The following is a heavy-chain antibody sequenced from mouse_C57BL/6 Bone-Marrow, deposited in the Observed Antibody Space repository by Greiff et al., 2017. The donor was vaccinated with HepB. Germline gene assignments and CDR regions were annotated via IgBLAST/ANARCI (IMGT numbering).Heavy chain of an antibody. Sequence: EVKLVESEGGLVQPGSSMKLSCTASGFTFSDYYMAWVRQVPEKGLEWVANINYDGSSTYYLDSLKSRFIISRDNAKNILYLQMSSLKSEDTATYYCARWGYYGKNFDYWGQGTTLTVSS. CDR3: ARWGYYGKNFDY. V-gene: IGHV5-16*01. CDR2: INYDGSST. CDR1: GFTFSDYY. D-gene: IGHD1-1*01. J-gene: IGHJ2*01.